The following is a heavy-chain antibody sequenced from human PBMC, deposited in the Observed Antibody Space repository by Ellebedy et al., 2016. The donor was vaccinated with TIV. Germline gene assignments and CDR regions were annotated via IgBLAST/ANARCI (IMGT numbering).Heavy chain of an antibody. CDR1: GGSISRSSYY. V-gene: IGHV4-39*01. Sequence: PSETLSLTCIVSGGSISRSSYYWGWIRQPPGKGLEWIGNIYYSGDTDYNPSLKSRVTISVDTSKNQFSLKLRSVTAADTAVYYCARNPPTYNWVDSWGQGTLVIVSS. CDR2: IYYSGDT. J-gene: IGHJ5*01. CDR3: ARNPPTYNWVDS.